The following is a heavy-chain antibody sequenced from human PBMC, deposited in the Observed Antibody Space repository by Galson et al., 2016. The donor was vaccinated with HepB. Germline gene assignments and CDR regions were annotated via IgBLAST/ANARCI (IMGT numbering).Heavy chain of an antibody. Sequence: SLRLSCAGSGFTFSSYWMHWVRQAPGKGLVWVSRISSDGSSTSYADSVKGRFTISRDNAKNTLYLQMNSLRAEDTAVYYCARRMATITSFDYWGQGTLVTVSS. J-gene: IGHJ4*02. CDR1: GFTFSSYW. CDR3: ARRMATITSFDY. V-gene: IGHV3-74*01. CDR2: ISSDGSST. D-gene: IGHD5-24*01.